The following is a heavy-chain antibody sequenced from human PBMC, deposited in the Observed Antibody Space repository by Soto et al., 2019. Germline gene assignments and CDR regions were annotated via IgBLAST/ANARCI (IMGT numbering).Heavy chain of an antibody. J-gene: IGHJ5*02. Sequence: QVQLQESGPGLVKPSGTLSLTCAVSGGSISSSNWWSWVRQPPGNGLEWIGEIYHSGSTNYNPSLKTRVTISVDKSKNQFSLKLSSVTAADTAVYYCARSYMVRGVANWFDPWGQGTLVTVSS. D-gene: IGHD3-10*01. V-gene: IGHV4-4*02. CDR3: ARSYMVRGVANWFDP. CDR2: IYHSGST. CDR1: GGSISSSNW.